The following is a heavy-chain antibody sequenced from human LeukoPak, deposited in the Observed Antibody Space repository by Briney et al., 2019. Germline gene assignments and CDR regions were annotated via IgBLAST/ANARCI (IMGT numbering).Heavy chain of an antibody. J-gene: IGHJ6*03. CDR1: GGSISSYY. CDR3: ARAGYYYYYMDV. CDR2: IYSSGST. Sequence: SETLSLTCTVSGGSISSYYWSWIRQPAGKGLEWIGRIYSSGSTNYNPSLKSRVTIPLETSKNQFSLKLTSVTAADTAVYYCARAGYYYYYMDVWGKGTTVTVSS. V-gene: IGHV4-4*07.